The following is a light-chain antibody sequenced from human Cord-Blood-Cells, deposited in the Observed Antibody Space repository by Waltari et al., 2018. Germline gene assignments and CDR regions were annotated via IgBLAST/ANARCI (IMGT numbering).Light chain of an antibody. CDR3: QQYDNLPL. Sequence: DIQMTQSPSSLSASVGDRVTITCQASQDISNYFNWYQQKPGKAPKLLIYDASNLETGVPSRFSGSGSVTDFTFTISSLQPEDIATYYCQQYDNLPLFGPGTKVDIK. V-gene: IGKV1-33*01. J-gene: IGKJ3*01. CDR2: DAS. CDR1: QDISNY.